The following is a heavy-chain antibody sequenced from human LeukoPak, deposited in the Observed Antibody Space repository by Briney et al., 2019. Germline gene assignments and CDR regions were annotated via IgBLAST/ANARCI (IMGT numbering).Heavy chain of an antibody. V-gene: IGHV1-3*01. CDR2: INAGNGNT. D-gene: IGHD3-3*01. J-gene: IGHJ4*02. CDR3: ARDNRFLEWIKDPDSPFDY. Sequence: ASVKVSCKACGYTFTSYAMHWVRQAPGQRLDWMGWINAGNGNTKYSQKFQGRVTITRDTSASTAYMELSSLRSEDTAVYYCARDNRFLEWIKDPDSPFDYWGQGTLVTVSS. CDR1: GYTFTSYA.